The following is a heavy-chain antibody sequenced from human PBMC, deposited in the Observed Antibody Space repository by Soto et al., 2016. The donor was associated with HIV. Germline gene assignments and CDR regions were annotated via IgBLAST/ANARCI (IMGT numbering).Heavy chain of an antibody. Sequence: EVQLVESGGGLVQPGGSLKLFCEASGFTFSGSAIHWVRQASGKGLEWLGRIRSKANNYATSYAASLKGRFTISRDESKNMAYLQMKDLKTEDTAVYYCTRVGVAWFDSWGQGTLVTVSS. CDR3: TRVGVAWFDS. D-gene: IGHD2-15*01. CDR2: IRSKANNYAT. V-gene: IGHV3-73*01. J-gene: IGHJ5*01. CDR1: GFTFSGSA.